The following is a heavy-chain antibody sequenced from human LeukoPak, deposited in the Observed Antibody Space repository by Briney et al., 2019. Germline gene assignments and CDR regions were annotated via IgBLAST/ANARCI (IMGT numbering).Heavy chain of an antibody. CDR2: IRFDGSNK. CDR3: AKVMDRDIVATIRLGSQYYFDY. J-gene: IGHJ4*02. D-gene: IGHD5-12*01. CDR1: GFTFSSYG. Sequence: PGGSLRLSCAASGFTFSSYGMHWVRQAPGKGLEWVAFIRFDGSNKYYADSVKGRFTISRDNSKNTLYLQRNSLRAEHTAVYYCAKVMDRDIVATIRLGSQYYFDYWGQGTLVTVSS. V-gene: IGHV3-30*02.